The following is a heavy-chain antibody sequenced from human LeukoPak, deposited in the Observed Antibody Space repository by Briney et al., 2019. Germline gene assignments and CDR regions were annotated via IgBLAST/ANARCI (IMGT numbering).Heavy chain of an antibody. Sequence: PSETLSLTCTVSGDSIRSYYWSWIRQSAGKGLEWIGRIHTSEGTTNNPSLKSRLTMSLDTSKNPFSLNLSSATAADTAVYYCARSDLSNTFDIWGQGTMVTV. CDR2: IHTSEGT. CDR3: ARSDLSNTFDI. D-gene: IGHD2-21*02. V-gene: IGHV4-4*07. J-gene: IGHJ3*02. CDR1: GDSIRSYY.